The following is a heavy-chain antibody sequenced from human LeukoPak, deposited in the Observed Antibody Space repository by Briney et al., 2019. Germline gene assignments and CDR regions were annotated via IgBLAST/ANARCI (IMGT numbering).Heavy chain of an antibody. Sequence: GGSLRLSCAVSGFTFNHYAMSWVRQAPGKGLEWVSSISSSSSYIYYADSVKGRFTISRDNAKNSLYLQMNSLRAEDTAVYYCARGIGSSHPFLYWGQGTLVTVSS. CDR1: GFTFNHYA. CDR2: ISSSSSYI. D-gene: IGHD6-13*01. V-gene: IGHV3-21*01. CDR3: ARGIGSSHPFLY. J-gene: IGHJ4*02.